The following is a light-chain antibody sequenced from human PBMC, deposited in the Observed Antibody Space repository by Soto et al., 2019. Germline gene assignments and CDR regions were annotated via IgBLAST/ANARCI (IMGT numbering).Light chain of an antibody. CDR1: QSVSSSY. V-gene: IGKV3-20*01. Sequence: EIVLTQSPGTPSLSPGERATLSCRASQSVSSSYLAWFQQIPGQAPRLLIHGTFSSAARIPDRLSRSGSGTAFTLTMSRMEDEDYAVYYCQHYGRSPFTFGPGTKVDIK. CDR2: GTF. CDR3: QHYGRSPFT. J-gene: IGKJ3*01.